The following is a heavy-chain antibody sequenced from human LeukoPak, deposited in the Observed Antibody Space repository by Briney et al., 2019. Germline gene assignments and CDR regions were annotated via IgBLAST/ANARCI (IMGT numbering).Heavy chain of an antibody. Sequence: PSQTLSLTCAISGDSVSSNSAAWNWIRQSPSRGLEWLGRTYYRSKWYNDYAVSVKSRITINPDTSKNQFSLQLNSVTPEDTAVYYCARGFYYDSSGYYPADYYYYMDVWGKGTTVTVSS. D-gene: IGHD3-22*01. CDR1: GDSVSSNSAA. V-gene: IGHV6-1*01. CDR2: TYYRSKWYN. J-gene: IGHJ6*03. CDR3: ARGFYYDSSGYYPADYYYYMDV.